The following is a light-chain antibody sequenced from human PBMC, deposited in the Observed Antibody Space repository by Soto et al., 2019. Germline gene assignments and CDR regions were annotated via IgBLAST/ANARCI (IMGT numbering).Light chain of an antibody. Sequence: EVVLTQSPGTLSLSPGERATLSCGASQSVGSSYLAWYQQKPGQAPRLLIYGASTRATGIPDRFSGSGSGTEYALTISRLEPEDFAEYYCQQYINSPWTVGQGTKVEI. CDR2: GAS. V-gene: IGKV3-20*01. CDR1: QSVGSSY. CDR3: QQYINSPWT. J-gene: IGKJ1*01.